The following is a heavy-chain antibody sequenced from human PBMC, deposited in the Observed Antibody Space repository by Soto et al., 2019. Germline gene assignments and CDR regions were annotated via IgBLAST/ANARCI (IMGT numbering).Heavy chain of an antibody. CDR1: GFTFSSYS. D-gene: IGHD3-22*01. CDR3: ARVNPLYYYDSSGYYFQRDSGDYGMDV. Sequence: GGSLRLSCAASGFTFSSYSMNWVRQAPGKGLEWVSSISSSSSYIYYADSVKGRFTISRDNAKNSLYLQMNSLRAEDTAVYYCARVNPLYYYDSSGYYFQRDSGDYGMDVWGQGTTVTVSS. CDR2: ISSSSSYI. V-gene: IGHV3-21*01. J-gene: IGHJ6*02.